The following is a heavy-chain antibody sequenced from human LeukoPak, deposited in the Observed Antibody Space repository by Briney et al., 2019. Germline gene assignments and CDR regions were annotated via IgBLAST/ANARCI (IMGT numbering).Heavy chain of an antibody. Sequence: GASVKVSCKVSGYTLTELSMHWVRRAPGKGLEWMGGFDPEDGETIYAQKFQGRVTMTEDTSTDTAYMELSSLRSEDTAVYYCATVGRVDYYDSSGYYSPWDYWGQGTLVTVSS. CDR3: ATVGRVDYYDSSGYYSPWDY. CDR1: GYTLTELS. J-gene: IGHJ4*02. CDR2: FDPEDGET. D-gene: IGHD3-22*01. V-gene: IGHV1-24*01.